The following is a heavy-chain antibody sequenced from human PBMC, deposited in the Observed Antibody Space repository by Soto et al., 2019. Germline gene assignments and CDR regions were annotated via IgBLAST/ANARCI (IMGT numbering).Heavy chain of an antibody. V-gene: IGHV3-30-3*01. CDR2: ISRDGNNK. D-gene: IGHD3-3*01. J-gene: IGHJ4*02. CDR3: ARSRGGAVADSFDY. CDR1: GFTFNRHA. Sequence: QVQLVASGGGVVHLGRSLTLSCAASGFTFNRHAIHWVRQSPGKGLEWVTVISRDGNNKYSADSVKGRFTISRDNAKNTVILQMNSLRREDTAIYYCARSRGGAVADSFDYWGQGTPVTVSS.